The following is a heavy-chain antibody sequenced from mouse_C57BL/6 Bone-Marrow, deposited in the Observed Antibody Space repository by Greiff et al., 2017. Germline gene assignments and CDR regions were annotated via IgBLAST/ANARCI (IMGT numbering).Heavy chain of an antibody. D-gene: IGHD1-1*01. CDR2: IHPNSGST. J-gene: IGHJ1*03. CDR1: GYTFTSYW. V-gene: IGHV1-64*01. CDR3: ARGGLYYYGSSYDGYFDV. Sequence: QVQLQQPGAELVKPGASVKLSCKASGYTFTSYWMHWVKQRPGQGLEWIGMIHPNSGSTNYNEKFKSKATLTVDKSSSTAYMQLISLTSEDSAVYYCARGGLYYYGSSYDGYFDVWGTGTTVTVSS.